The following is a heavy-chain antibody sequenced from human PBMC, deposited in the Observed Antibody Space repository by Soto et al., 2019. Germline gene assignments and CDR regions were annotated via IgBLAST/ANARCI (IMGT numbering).Heavy chain of an antibody. Sequence: QVQLQQWGAGLLKPSETLSLTCAVYGGSFSGYYCSWIRQPPGKGLEWIGKLNDSGSTNYNASLKSRVSISVDTSKNQFSLKLSSVTAADTAVYYCARGRGGVQHWGQGTLVTVSS. V-gene: IGHV4-34*01. D-gene: IGHD3-3*01. J-gene: IGHJ1*01. CDR3: ARGRGGVQH. CDR2: LNDSGST. CDR1: GGSFSGYY.